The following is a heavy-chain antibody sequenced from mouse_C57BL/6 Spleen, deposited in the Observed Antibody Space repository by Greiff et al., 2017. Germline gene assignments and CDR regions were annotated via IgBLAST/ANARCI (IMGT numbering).Heavy chain of an antibody. CDR1: GYTFTDYY. CDR3: AGGWLPNLYAMDY. J-gene: IGHJ4*01. CDR2: INPNNGGT. Sequence: EVQLQQSGPELVKPGASVKISCKASGYTFTDYYMNWVKQSHGKSLEWIGDINPNNGGTSYNQKFKGKATLTVDKSSSTAYMELRSLTSEDSAVXYCAGGWLPNLYAMDYWGQGTSVTVSS. V-gene: IGHV1-26*01. D-gene: IGHD2-3*01.